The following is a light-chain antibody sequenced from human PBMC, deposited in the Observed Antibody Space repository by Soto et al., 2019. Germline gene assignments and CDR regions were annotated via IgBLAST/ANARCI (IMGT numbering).Light chain of an antibody. Sequence: QSALTQPRSVSGSPGQSVTISCTGTSSDVGGYNYVSWYQQRPGKAPKVMIYDVIKRPSGVPERFSGSKSGNTASLTISGLQAEDEADYHCCSYAGSFYVFGTGTKLTVL. V-gene: IGLV2-11*01. CDR1: SSDVGGYNY. CDR3: CSYAGSFYV. CDR2: DVI. J-gene: IGLJ1*01.